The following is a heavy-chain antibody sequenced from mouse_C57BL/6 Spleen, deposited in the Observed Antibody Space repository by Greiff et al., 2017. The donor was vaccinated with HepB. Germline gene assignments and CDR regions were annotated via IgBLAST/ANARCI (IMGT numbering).Heavy chain of an antibody. Sequence: VQLKQSGAELVKPGASVKLSCTASGFNIKDYYMHWVKQRTEQGLEWIGRIDPEDGETKYAPKFQGKATITADTSSNTAYPQLSSLTSEDPAVYYCARTDYEGAWFAYWGQGTLVTVSA. CDR2: IDPEDGET. V-gene: IGHV14-2*01. CDR3: ARTDYEGAWFAY. CDR1: GFNIKDYY. J-gene: IGHJ3*01. D-gene: IGHD2-4*01.